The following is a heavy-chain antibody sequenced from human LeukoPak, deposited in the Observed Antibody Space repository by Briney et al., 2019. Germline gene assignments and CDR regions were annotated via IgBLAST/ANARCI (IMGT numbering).Heavy chain of an antibody. Sequence: KPSETLSLTCAVYGGSFSGYYWSWIRQPPGKGLEWLGYIYYSGSTNYNPSLKSRVTISVDTSKNQFSLKLSSVTAADTAVYYCARGLGSYGYGDWFDPWGQGTLVTVSS. CDR2: IYYSGST. J-gene: IGHJ5*02. CDR1: GGSFSGYY. CDR3: ARGLGSYGYGDWFDP. D-gene: IGHD5-18*01. V-gene: IGHV4-59*01.